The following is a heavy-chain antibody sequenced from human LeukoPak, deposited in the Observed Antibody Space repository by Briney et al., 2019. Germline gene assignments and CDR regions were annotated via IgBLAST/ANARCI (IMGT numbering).Heavy chain of an antibody. CDR3: ARGFDKQLPPYFDY. V-gene: IGHV3-7*04. Sequence: GGSLRLSCAASGFTFSSYWMSWVRQAPGKGLEWVANIKQDGSEKYYVDSVKGRFTISRDNAKNSLYLQMNSLRAEDTAEYYCARGFDKQLPPYFDYWGQGTLVTVSS. CDR1: GFTFSSYW. CDR2: IKQDGSEK. D-gene: IGHD6-6*01. J-gene: IGHJ4*02.